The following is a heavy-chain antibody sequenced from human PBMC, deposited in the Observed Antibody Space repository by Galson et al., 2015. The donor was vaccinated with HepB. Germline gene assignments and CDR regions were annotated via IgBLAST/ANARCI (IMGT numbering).Heavy chain of an antibody. CDR3: ARDLSIWTGPAYYYYGMDV. CDR2: INPDGSEK. J-gene: IGHJ6*02. Sequence: SLRLSCAASGFTFRDSWMSWVRQAPGQGLEWVANINPDGSEKFYADSVKGRFTISRDNAKNSLYLQLNSLRAEDTAVYYCARDLSIWTGPAYYYYGMDVWGQGTTVTVSS. CDR1: GFTFRDSW. D-gene: IGHD3/OR15-3a*01. V-gene: IGHV3-7*01.